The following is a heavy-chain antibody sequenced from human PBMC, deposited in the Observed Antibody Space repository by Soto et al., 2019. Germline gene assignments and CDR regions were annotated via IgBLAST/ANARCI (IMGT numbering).Heavy chain of an antibody. CDR3: AKDNGDDFRSGDYDMDV. V-gene: IGHV3-9*01. Sequence: EVQLVESGGGLVQPGRSLRLSCAASGFTFDDYAMHWVRQAPGKGLEWVSGISWNSGSIGYADSVKVRFTISRDNAKNALYQQMNSLRAEDTALYYCAKDNGDDFRSGDYDMDVWGKVTTVTGSS. D-gene: IGHD3-3*01. J-gene: IGHJ6*03. CDR2: ISWNSGSI. CDR1: GFTFDDYA.